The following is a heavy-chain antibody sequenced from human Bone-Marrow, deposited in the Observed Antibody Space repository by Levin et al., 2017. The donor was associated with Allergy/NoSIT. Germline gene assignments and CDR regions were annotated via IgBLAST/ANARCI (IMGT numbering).Heavy chain of an antibody. V-gene: IGHV1-2*02. CDR3: ARREPRTSYSSSLPSDY. Sequence: ASVKVSCKASGYTFTGYYMHWVRQAPGQGLEWMGWINPNSGGTNYAQKFQGRVTMTRDTSISTAYMELSRLRSDDTAVYYCARREPRTSYSSSLPSDYWGQGTLVTVSS. J-gene: IGHJ4*02. CDR1: GYTFTGYY. D-gene: IGHD6-13*01. CDR2: INPNSGGT.